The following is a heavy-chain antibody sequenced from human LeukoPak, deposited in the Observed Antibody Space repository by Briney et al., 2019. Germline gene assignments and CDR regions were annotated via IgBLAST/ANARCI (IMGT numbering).Heavy chain of an antibody. J-gene: IGHJ6*03. D-gene: IGHD3-16*01. CDR1: GFTFSDYY. Sequence: PGGSLRLSCAASGFTFSDYYMSWIRQAPGKGLEWVANIKQDGSEKYSVDSVKGRFTISRDNAKNSLYMQMNSLRAEDTAVYYCARVMSASVWRSYGSYYYYYYMDIWGKGTTVTVPS. CDR3: ARVMSASVWRSYGSYYYYYYMDI. V-gene: IGHV3-7*01. CDR2: IKQDGSEK.